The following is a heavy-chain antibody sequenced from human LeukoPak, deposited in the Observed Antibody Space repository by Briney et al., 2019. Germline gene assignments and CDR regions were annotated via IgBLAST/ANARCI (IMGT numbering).Heavy chain of an antibody. V-gene: IGHV1-18*01. CDR2: ISAYNGNT. CDR1: GYTFTSYG. Sequence: ASVKVSCKASGYTFTSYGISWVRQAPGQGLEWMGWISAYNGNTNYAQKLQGRVTMTTDTSTSTAYMELRSLRSDDAAVYYCARILRYFDWLYGSFDPWGQGTLVTVSS. CDR3: ARILRYFDWLYGSFDP. J-gene: IGHJ5*02. D-gene: IGHD3-9*01.